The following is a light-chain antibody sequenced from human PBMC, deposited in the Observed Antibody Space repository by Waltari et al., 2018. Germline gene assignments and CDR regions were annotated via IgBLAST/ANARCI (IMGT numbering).Light chain of an antibody. J-gene: IGLJ2*01. CDR2: DVS. V-gene: IGLV2-14*03. CDR1: SSDVGGYNY. Sequence: QSALTQPASVSGSPGQSITISCTGTSSDVGGYNYFSWYQQHPGKAPKIMIYDVSNRPSGVSNRFSGSKSGNTASLTISGLQAEDEADYYCSSYTSSSVVFGGGTKLTVL. CDR3: SSYTSSSVV.